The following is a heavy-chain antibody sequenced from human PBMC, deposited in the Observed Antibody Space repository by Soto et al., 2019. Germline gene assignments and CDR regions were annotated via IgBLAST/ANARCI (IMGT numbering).Heavy chain of an antibody. CDR3: ARSPSTVTTLYFDY. J-gene: IGHJ4*02. D-gene: IGHD4-17*01. CDR1: GGTFSSYA. V-gene: IGHV1-69*12. CDR2: IIPIFGTT. Sequence: QVQLVQSGAEVKKPGSSVKVSCEASGGTFSSYAISWVRQAPGQGLEWMGVIIPIFGTTNYAQRFQGRVRITADESTSTAYMELSSLRSDDTAVYYCARSPSTVTTLYFDYWGQGTLVTVSS.